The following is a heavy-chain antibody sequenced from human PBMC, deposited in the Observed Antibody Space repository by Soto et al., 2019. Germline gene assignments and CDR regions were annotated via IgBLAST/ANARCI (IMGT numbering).Heavy chain of an antibody. D-gene: IGHD5-12*01. J-gene: IGHJ4*02. V-gene: IGHV1-69*13. Sequence: SVKVSCKASGGTFSSYAISWVRQAPGQGLEWMGGIIPIFGTANYAQKFQGRVTITADESTSTAYMELSSLRSEDTAVYYCASGRRGYSGYGLLFDYWGRGTLVTVSS. CDR2: IIPIFGTA. CDR1: GGTFSSYA. CDR3: ASGRRGYSGYGLLFDY.